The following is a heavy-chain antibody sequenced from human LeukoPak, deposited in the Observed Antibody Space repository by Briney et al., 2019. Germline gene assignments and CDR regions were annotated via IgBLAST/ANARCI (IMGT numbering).Heavy chain of an antibody. J-gene: IGHJ3*02. D-gene: IGHD1-1*01. V-gene: IGHV1-2*02. CDR2: VNPNTDGA. CDR3: ARVASTTRRHDAFHI. CDR1: GYTFTDYY. Sequence: ASVKVSCKASGYTFTDYYIHWVRQAPGQGLEWMGWVNPNTDGAIYAQKFQGRVTMTRDTSISTAYMELSRLRSDDTAVYYCARVASTTRRHDAFHIWGQGTMVTVSS.